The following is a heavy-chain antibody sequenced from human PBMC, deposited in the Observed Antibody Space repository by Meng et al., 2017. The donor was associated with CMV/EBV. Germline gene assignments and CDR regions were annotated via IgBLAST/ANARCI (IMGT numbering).Heavy chain of an antibody. CDR1: FTFPNAW. Sequence: FTFPNAWMNWVRQAPGKGLEWVGRIKSKTDGGTTDYAAPVKGRFTISRDDSKNTLYLQMNSLKSEDTAVYYCTTVLDYDFWSGSRGYWGQGTLVTVSS. D-gene: IGHD3-3*01. CDR2: IKSKTDGGTT. CDR3: TTVLDYDFWSGSRGY. V-gene: IGHV3-15*07. J-gene: IGHJ4*02.